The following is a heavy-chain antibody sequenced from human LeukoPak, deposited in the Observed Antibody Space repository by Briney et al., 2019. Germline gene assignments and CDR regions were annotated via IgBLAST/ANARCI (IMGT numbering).Heavy chain of an antibody. CDR2: IYSDGSAT. CDR3: ARDNCSSTSCYDY. CDR1: GFTFSTYD. J-gene: IGHJ4*02. D-gene: IGHD2-2*01. Sequence: GGSLRLSCAASGFTFSTYDMHWVRQAPGKGLVWVSRIYSDGSATGYADSVKGRFTISRDNAKNTLYLQMNSLRAEDTAVYYCARDNCSSTSCYDYWGQGTLVTVSS. V-gene: IGHV3-74*01.